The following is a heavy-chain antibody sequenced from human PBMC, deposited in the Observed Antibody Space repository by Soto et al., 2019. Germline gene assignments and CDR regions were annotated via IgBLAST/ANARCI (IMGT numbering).Heavy chain of an antibody. J-gene: IGHJ6*02. CDR3: ARQVNQLLARLLDYGMDV. V-gene: IGHV4-31*03. CDR2: IYYSGST. D-gene: IGHD2-2*01. Sequence: SETLSLTCTVSGGSISSGGYYWSWIRQHLGKGLEWIGYIYYSGSTYYNPSLKSRVTISVDASKNQFSLKLSSVTAADTAVYYCARQVNQLLARLLDYGMDVWGQGTTVTVSS. CDR1: GGSISSGGYY.